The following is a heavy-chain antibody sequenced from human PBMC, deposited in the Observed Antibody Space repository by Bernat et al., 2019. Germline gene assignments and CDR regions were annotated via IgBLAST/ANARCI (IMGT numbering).Heavy chain of an antibody. CDR2: IKQDGSEK. D-gene: IGHD3-3*01. Sequence: EVQLVESGGGLVKPGGSLRLSCAASGFTFTDYWMSWVRQAPGKGLEWVASIKQDGSEKYYVDSVKGRFTISRDRFKDSLYLRMNNLRPEDAGIYYCARFWSGYSYYFDYWGQGTLVTVSS. J-gene: IGHJ4*02. CDR3: ARFWSGYSYYFDY. CDR1: GFTFTDYW. V-gene: IGHV3-7*01.